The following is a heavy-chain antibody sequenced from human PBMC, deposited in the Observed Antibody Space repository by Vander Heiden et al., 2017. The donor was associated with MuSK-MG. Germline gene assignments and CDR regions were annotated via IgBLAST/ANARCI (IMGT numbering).Heavy chain of an antibody. CDR2: IRSTRYGGTT. CDR1: GFTFGDYS. Sequence: EVQLVESGGGLVQPGRSLRISCTPSGFTFGDYSMSWVRQAPGKGLEWVGFIRSTRYGGTTEYAASVKGRFTISRDDSKSSAYLQMNSLGTEDTAVYYCTRNRILVLWGFPYFDNWGQGTLVTVSS. CDR3: TRNRILVLWGFPYFDN. D-gene: IGHD3-16*01. V-gene: IGHV3-49*04. J-gene: IGHJ4*02.